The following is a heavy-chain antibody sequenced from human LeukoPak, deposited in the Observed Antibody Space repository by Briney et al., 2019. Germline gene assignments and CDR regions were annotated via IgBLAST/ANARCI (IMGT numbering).Heavy chain of an antibody. CDR1: GGTFSSYA. D-gene: IGHD5-12*01. V-gene: IGHV1-69*04. CDR3: ARGSIVATPYFFDY. Sequence: SVKVSCKASGGTFSSYAISWVRQAPGQGLEWMGRIIPILGIANYAQKFQGRVTITADKSTSTAYMELSSLGSEDTAVYYCARGSIVATPYFFDYWGQGTLVTVSS. J-gene: IGHJ4*02. CDR2: IIPILGIA.